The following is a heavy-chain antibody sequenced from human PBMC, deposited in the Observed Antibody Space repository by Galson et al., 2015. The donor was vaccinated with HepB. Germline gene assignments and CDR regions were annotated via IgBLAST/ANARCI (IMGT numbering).Heavy chain of an antibody. CDR2: TYYRSKWYN. Sequence: CAISGDSVSSNSAAWNWIRQSPSRGLEWLGRTYYRSKWYNDYAVSVKSRITINPDTSKNQFSLQLNSVTPEDTAVYYCARRGVYSGGWPHHYYYMDVWGKGTTVTVSS. V-gene: IGHV6-1*01. CDR3: ARRGVYSGGWPHHYYYMDV. CDR1: GDSVSSNSAA. J-gene: IGHJ6*03. D-gene: IGHD6-19*01.